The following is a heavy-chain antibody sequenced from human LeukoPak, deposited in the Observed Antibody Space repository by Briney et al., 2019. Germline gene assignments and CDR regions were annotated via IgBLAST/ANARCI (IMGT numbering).Heavy chain of an antibody. V-gene: IGHV3-21*01. CDR3: ARDYPYIAAAGMTGGYYYYYYMDV. CDR1: GFTFSSYS. CDR2: ISSSSSYI. Sequence: PGGSLRLSCAASGFTFSSYSMNWVRQAPGKGLEWVSSISSSSSYIYYADSVKGRFTISRDNAKNSLYLQMNSLRAEDTAVYYCARDYPYIAAAGMTGGYYYYYYMDVWGKGTTVTVSS. J-gene: IGHJ6*03. D-gene: IGHD6-13*01.